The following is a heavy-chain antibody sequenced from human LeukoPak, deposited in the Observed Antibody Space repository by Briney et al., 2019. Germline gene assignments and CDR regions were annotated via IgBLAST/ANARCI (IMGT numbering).Heavy chain of an antibody. CDR3: ARGEIYDSSGLGAFDI. D-gene: IGHD3-22*01. V-gene: IGHV1-69*13. J-gene: IGHJ3*02. CDR1: GGTFSSYA. Sequence: GASVKVSCKASGGTFSSYAISWVRQAPGQGLEWMGGIIPIFGTANYAQKFQGRVTITADESTGTAYMELSSLRSEDTAVYYCARGEIYDSSGLGAFDIWGQGTMVTASS. CDR2: IIPIFGTA.